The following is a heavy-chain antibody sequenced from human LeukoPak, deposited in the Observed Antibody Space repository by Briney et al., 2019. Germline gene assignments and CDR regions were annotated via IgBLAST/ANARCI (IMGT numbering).Heavy chain of an antibody. D-gene: IGHD2-2*01. CDR1: GGSISSYY. Sequence: SETLSLTCTVSGGSISSYYWSWIRQPPGKGLEWIGYIYYSGSTNYNPSLKSRVTISVDTSKNQFSLKLSSVTAADTAVYYCARIRDVPAEFDYWGQGTLVTVSS. J-gene: IGHJ4*02. CDR2: IYYSGST. V-gene: IGHV4-59*08. CDR3: ARIRDVPAEFDY.